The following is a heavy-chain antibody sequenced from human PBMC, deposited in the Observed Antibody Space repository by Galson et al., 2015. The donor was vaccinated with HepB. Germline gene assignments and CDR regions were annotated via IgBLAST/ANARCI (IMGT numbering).Heavy chain of an antibody. CDR2: IIPIFGTA. J-gene: IGHJ1*01. CDR1: GGTFSSYA. V-gene: IGHV1-69*13. CDR3: AREGIAVGLFQH. Sequence: SVKVSCKASGGTFSSYAISWVRQAPGQGLEWMGGIIPIFGTANYAQKFQGRVTITADESTSTAYMELSSLRSEDTAVYYCAREGIAVGLFQHWGQGTLVTVSS. D-gene: IGHD6-19*01.